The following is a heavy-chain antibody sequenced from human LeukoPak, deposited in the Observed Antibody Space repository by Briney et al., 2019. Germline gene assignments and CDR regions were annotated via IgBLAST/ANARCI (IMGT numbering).Heavy chain of an antibody. CDR3: AKSTSSWSEFEY. V-gene: IGHV3-43D*03. CDR2: ITWDGDST. J-gene: IGHJ4*02. Sequence: GGSLRLSCAASGFTFHDYAMHWVRQAPGKGLEWVSLITWDGDSTYYADSVKGRFTISRDNSKNSLYLQMNSLRAEDTAFYYCAKSTSSWSEFEYWGQGTLVTVSS. D-gene: IGHD6-13*01. CDR1: GFTFHDYA.